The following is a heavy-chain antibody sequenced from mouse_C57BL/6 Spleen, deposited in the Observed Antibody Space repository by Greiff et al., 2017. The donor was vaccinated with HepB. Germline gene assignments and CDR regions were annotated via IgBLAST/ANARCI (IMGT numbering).Heavy chain of an antibody. CDR3: ARSTTVLANAMDY. V-gene: IGHV1-50*01. CDR1: GYTFTSYW. D-gene: IGHD1-1*01. J-gene: IGHJ4*01. CDR2: IDPSDSYT. Sequence: QVQLQQPGAELVKPGASVKLSCKASGYTFTSYWMQWVKQRPGQGLEWIGEIDPSDSYTNYNQKFKGKAILTVDTSSSTAYMQLSSLTSEDSAVYYCARSTTVLANAMDYWGQGTSVTVSS.